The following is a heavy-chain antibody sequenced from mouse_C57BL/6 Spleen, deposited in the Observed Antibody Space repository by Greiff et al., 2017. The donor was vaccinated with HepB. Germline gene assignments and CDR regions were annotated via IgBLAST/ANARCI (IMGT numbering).Heavy chain of an antibody. J-gene: IGHJ1*03. V-gene: IGHV1-4*01. CDR1: GYTFTSYT. D-gene: IGHD1-1*01. CDR3: AGTYDGRSGGYFHV. CDR2: INTSSGYT. Sequence: VPLQQSGAELARPAASVKMSCKASGYTFTSYTMHWVKQRPGPGMEWIGYINTSSGYTKYNQKFKDKATLTADNSSSTAYMQLSSLTSEDSAVYYCAGTYDGRSGGYFHVQGTGTTVTVAS.